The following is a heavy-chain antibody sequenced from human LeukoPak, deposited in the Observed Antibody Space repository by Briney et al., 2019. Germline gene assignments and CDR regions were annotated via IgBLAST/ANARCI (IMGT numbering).Heavy chain of an antibody. CDR1: GGSISSGSYY. CDR3: ARVSYSSSWYYHYMDV. J-gene: IGHJ6*03. D-gene: IGHD6-13*01. Sequence: SETLSLACTVSGGSISSGSYYWDWIRQPPGKGLEWIGGFYYSGRTFYNPSLKSRVTISVDTSKNQFSLELSSVTAADTAVYYCARVSYSSSWYYHYMDVWGKGTTVTVSS. V-gene: IGHV4-39*07. CDR2: FYYSGRT.